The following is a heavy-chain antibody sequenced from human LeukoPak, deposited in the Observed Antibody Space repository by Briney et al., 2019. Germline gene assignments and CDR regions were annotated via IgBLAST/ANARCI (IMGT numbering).Heavy chain of an antibody. CDR2: IKHVGTEK. V-gene: IGHV3-7*01. D-gene: IGHD5-18*01. CDR1: GFIFSNYW. J-gene: IGHJ3*01. CDR3: ARIGYSSSAFDF. Sequence: GGSLRLSCTVSGFIFSNYWMTWVRQAPGKGLEWVANIKHVGTEKYYVDSVKGRFTLSRDNAKNLVYLQMNSLRAEDTAVYYCARIGYSSSAFDFWGQGTMVTVSS.